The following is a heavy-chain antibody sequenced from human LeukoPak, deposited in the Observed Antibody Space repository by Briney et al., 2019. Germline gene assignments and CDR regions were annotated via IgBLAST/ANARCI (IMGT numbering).Heavy chain of an antibody. CDR1: GFTFSTYSMN. CDR3: ARHRDSSGWPPDWFDP. Sequence: GSLRLSCAASGFTFSTYSMNWVRQAPGKGLEWIGSIYYSGSTYYNPSLKSRVTISVDTSKNQFSLKLSSVTAADTAVYYCARHRDSSGWPPDWFDPWGQGTLVTVSS. J-gene: IGHJ5*02. V-gene: IGHV4-39*01. D-gene: IGHD6-19*01. CDR2: IYYSGST.